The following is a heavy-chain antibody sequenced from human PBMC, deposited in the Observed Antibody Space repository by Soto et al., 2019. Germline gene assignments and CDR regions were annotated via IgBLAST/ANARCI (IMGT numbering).Heavy chain of an antibody. CDR1: GGSISSGDYY. CDR2: IYYSGST. Sequence: QVQLQESGPGLVKPSQTLSLTCTVSGGSISSGDYYWSWIRQPPGKGLEWIGYIYYSGSTYYNPSLKSRVTMSVDTSKNQFSLKLSSVTAADTAVYYCARQYQLLSQAESLFDPWGQGTLVTVSS. J-gene: IGHJ5*02. CDR3: ARQYQLLSQAESLFDP. D-gene: IGHD2-2*01. V-gene: IGHV4-30-4*01.